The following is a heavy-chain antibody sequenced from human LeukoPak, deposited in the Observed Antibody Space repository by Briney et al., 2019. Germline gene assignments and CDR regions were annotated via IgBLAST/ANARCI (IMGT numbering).Heavy chain of an antibody. Sequence: PGGSLRLSCAASGLTFSNYWMSWVRQAPGKGLEWVANIKQDAGVTHYTDSLKGRFTISRDNAKNSLYLQMNSLRAEDTAVYYCTRIGYSSSSTDYWGQGTLVTVSS. CDR2: IKQDAGVT. CDR1: GLTFSNYW. J-gene: IGHJ4*02. CDR3: TRIGYSSSSTDY. V-gene: IGHV3-7*01. D-gene: IGHD6-6*01.